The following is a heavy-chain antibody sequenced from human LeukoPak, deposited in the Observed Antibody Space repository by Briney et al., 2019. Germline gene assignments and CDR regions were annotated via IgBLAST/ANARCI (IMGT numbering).Heavy chain of an antibody. CDR2: FDPEDGET. D-gene: IGHD2-2*01. CDR1: GYTLTELS. Sequence: GASVKVSCKASGYTLTELSMHWVRQAPGKGLEWMGGFDPEDGETIYAQKFQGRVTMTEDTSTDTAYMELSSLRSEDTAVYYCATYGVPAAKTKGETHKQNFDYWGQGTLVTVSS. CDR3: ATYGVPAAKTKGETHKQNFDY. J-gene: IGHJ4*02. V-gene: IGHV1-24*01.